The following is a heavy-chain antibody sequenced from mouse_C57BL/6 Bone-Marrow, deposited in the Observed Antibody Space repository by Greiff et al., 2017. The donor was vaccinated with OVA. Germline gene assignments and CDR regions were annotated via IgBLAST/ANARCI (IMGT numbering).Heavy chain of an antibody. CDR2: IYPRSGNT. J-gene: IGHJ2*01. D-gene: IGHD1-1*01. CDR3: AREVYYGSFDY. CDR1: GYTFTSYG. Sequence: VQLQESGAELARPGASVKLSCKASGYTFTSYGISWVKQRTGQGLEWIGEIYPRSGNTYYNEKFKGKATLTADKSSSTAYMELRSLTSEDSAVYFCAREVYYGSFDYWGQGTTLTVSS. V-gene: IGHV1-81*01.